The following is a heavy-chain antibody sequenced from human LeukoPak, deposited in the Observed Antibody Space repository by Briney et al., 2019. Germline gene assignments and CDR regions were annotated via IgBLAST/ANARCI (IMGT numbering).Heavy chain of an antibody. CDR3: ANLNDSDPFDY. CDR1: GGSFSGYY. CDR2: INHSGST. J-gene: IGHJ4*02. D-gene: IGHD1-26*01. V-gene: IGHV4-34*01. Sequence: PSETLFLTCAVYGGSFSGYYWSWIRQPPGKGLEWIGEINHSGSTNYNPSLKSRVTISVDTSKNQFSLKLSSVTAADTAVYYCANLNDSDPFDYWGQGTLVTVSS.